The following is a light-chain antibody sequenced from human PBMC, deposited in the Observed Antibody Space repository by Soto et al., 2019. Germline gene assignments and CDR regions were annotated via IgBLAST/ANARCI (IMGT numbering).Light chain of an antibody. CDR3: QQYNDRPPIT. V-gene: IGKV3-15*01. CDR1: QSVSSN. J-gene: IGKJ5*01. CDR2: GAF. Sequence: EIVMTQSPVTLSVSPGERATLSCRASQSVSSNLAWYQQKPGQAPSLLIYGAFTRATGIPARFSGSGSGTDFTLTISGLQSEDFAVYYCQQYNDRPPITFGQGTRLEIK.